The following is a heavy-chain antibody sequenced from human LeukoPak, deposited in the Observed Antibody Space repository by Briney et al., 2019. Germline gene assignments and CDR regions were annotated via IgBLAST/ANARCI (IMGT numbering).Heavy chain of an antibody. CDR3: ARGLLAAAS. J-gene: IGHJ4*02. Sequence: GSLRLSCAASGFTFSSYAMSWIRQPPGKGLEWIGEINHSGSTNYNPSLKSRVTISVDTSRNQFSLKLSSVTAADTAVYYCARGLLAAASWGQGTLVTVSS. D-gene: IGHD6-13*01. V-gene: IGHV4-34*01. CDR1: GFTFSSYA. CDR2: INHSGST.